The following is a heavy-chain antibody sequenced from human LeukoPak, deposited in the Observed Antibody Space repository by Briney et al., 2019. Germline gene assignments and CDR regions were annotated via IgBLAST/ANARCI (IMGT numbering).Heavy chain of an antibody. CDR3: ARHLDGGETYGSFDY. Sequence: PSETLSLTCSVSGGSISRNSYYWGWIRQPPGKGLEWIGSVHYSGNTYHNPSLKSRVNLSVDTSKKQFSLKVSSVTAADTAVYYCARHLDGGETYGSFDYWGQGTLVTVSS. CDR1: GGSISRNSYY. CDR2: VHYSGNT. D-gene: IGHD3-10*01. V-gene: IGHV4-39*01. J-gene: IGHJ4*02.